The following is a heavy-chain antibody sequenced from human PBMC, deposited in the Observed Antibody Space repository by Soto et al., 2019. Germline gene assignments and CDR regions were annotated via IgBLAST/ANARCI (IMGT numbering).Heavy chain of an antibody. CDR2: ISNDGKSE. CDR3: AKTVTTVGVSSTGRGALLDN. J-gene: IGHJ4*02. CDR1: GFSFSAFG. Sequence: QVQLVESGGGVVQPGRSLRLSCAASGFSFSAFGMHWVRQAPGKGLEWIAVISNDGKSEHYADSVKGRFTISRDNSKKTSYLQMNSLSVEDTAVYYCAKTVTTVGVSSTGRGALLDNWGQGILVSVSS. D-gene: IGHD3-3*01. V-gene: IGHV3-30*18.